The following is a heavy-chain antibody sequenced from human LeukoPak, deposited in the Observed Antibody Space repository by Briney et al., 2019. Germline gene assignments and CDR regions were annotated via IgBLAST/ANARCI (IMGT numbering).Heavy chain of an antibody. Sequence: PSETLSLTCTVSGGSISSYYWSWIRQPPGKGLEWIGYIYYSGSTNYNPSLKSRVTISVDTSKNQFSLKLSSVTAADTAVYYCARDYDFWTLMDVWGKGTTVTVSS. CDR2: IYYSGST. CDR1: GGSISSYY. D-gene: IGHD3-3*01. J-gene: IGHJ6*03. CDR3: ARDYDFWTLMDV. V-gene: IGHV4-59*12.